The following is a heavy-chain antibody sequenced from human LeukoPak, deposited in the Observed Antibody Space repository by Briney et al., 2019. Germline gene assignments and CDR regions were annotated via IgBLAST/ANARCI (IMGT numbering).Heavy chain of an antibody. Sequence: PGGSLRLSCAASGFTFTIYGMHWVRQAPGKGLEWVAFIRYDGSNKYYADSVKGRFTISRDNSKNTLYLQMNSLRAEDTAVYYCAKDRNYDFWSGYETSQGYWGQGTLVSVSS. CDR1: GFTFTIYG. J-gene: IGHJ4*02. CDR2: IRYDGSNK. CDR3: AKDRNYDFWSGYETSQGY. D-gene: IGHD3-3*01. V-gene: IGHV3-30*02.